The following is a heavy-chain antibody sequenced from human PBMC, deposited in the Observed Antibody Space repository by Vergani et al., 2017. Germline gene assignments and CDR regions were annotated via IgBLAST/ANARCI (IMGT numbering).Heavy chain of an antibody. J-gene: IGHJ5*02. Sequence: EVQLVESGGGLVQPGRSLRLSCAASGFTFDDYAMHWVRQAPGKGLEWVSGISWNSGSIGYADSVKGRFTISRDNAKNSLYLQMNSLRAEDTALYYCAKGNGQQLVPENWFDPWGQGTLVTVSS. V-gene: IGHV3-9*01. CDR3: AKGNGQQLVPENWFDP. CDR1: GFTFDDYA. D-gene: IGHD6-13*01. CDR2: ISWNSGSI.